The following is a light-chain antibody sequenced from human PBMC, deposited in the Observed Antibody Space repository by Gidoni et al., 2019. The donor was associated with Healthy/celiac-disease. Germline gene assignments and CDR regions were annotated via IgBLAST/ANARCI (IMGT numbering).Light chain of an antibody. CDR2: EAS. CDR1: QDISNY. J-gene: IGKJ4*01. V-gene: IGKV1-33*01. Sequence: DIQMPQSPSSLSASVGDRVTITCQASQDISNYLNWYQQKPGKAPKLLIYEASNLETGVPSRFSGSGSGTEFTFTISSLQPEDIATYYCQQYDNLPLTFXGXTKVEIK. CDR3: QQYDNLPLT.